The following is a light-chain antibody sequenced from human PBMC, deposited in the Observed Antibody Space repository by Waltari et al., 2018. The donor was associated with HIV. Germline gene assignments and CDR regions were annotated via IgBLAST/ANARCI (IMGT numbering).Light chain of an antibody. CDR2: DDD. Sequence: KFMLTQPHSMSESPGKTVTISCTRTSGRIYSNYVQWFQQRPGSAPTTVLFDDDRRPSGVPARFSGSIDKSSNSASLTISGLRPEDEADYYCQSFETGTQVFGGGTKLTVL. CDR1: SGRIYSNY. CDR3: QSFETGTQV. V-gene: IGLV6-57*03. J-gene: IGLJ3*02.